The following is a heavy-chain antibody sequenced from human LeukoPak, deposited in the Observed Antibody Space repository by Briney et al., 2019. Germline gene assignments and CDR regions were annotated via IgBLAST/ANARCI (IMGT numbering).Heavy chain of an antibody. J-gene: IGHJ6*03. V-gene: IGHV1-69*06. D-gene: IGHD3-10*01. CDR1: GGTFSSYA. Sequence: GASVKVSCKASGGTFSSYAISWVRQAPGQGLEWMGGIIPIFGTANYAQKFQGRVTITADKSTSTAYMELSSLRSEDTAVYYCARASNYYGSGSYLSYYYYMDVWGKGTTVTVSS. CDR2: IIPIFGTA. CDR3: ARASNYYGSGSYLSYYYYMDV.